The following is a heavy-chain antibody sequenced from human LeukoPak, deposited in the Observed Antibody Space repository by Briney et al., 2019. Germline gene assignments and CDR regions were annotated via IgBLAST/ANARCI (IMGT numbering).Heavy chain of an antibody. CDR3: QALLYGPTAFFDY. CDR1: GYTFTSYY. V-gene: IGHV1-46*01. J-gene: IGHJ4*02. CDR2: INPSGGST. Sequence: ASVKVSCKASGYTFTSYYMHWVRQAPGQGLEWMGIINPSGGSTSYAQKFQGRVTMTRDTSTSTVYMELSSLRSEDTAVYYCQALLYGPTAFFDYWGQGTLVTVSS. D-gene: IGHD3-10*01.